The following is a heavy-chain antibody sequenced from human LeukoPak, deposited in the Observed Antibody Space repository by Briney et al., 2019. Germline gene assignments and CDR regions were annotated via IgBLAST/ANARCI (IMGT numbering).Heavy chain of an antibody. CDR3: ARYSIAATYYFDY. D-gene: IGHD6-13*01. V-gene: IGHV4-59*01. CDR2: IYYSGST. Sequence: SETLSVTCTVSGGSISSYYWSWIRQPPGKGLEWIGYIYYSGSTNYNPSLKSRVTISVDTSKNQFSLKLSSVTAADTAVYYCARYSIAATYYFDYWGQGTLVTVSS. CDR1: GGSISSYY. J-gene: IGHJ4*02.